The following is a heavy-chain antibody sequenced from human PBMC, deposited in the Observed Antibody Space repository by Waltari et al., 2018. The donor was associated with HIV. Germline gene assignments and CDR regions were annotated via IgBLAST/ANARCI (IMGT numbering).Heavy chain of an antibody. Sequence: DVRLVESGGEVVRPGASLRLSCVASGFTIDDYGMAWVRQRPGQGLEGVSNFDWNGGSANYVDSVKGRFTVLRDHPKASFYLQMNNLRDEDTSLYYCVRDSDGSGYDIWGRGTLVTVFS. J-gene: IGHJ1*01. CDR1: GFTIDDYG. CDR2: FDWNGGSA. D-gene: IGHD3-3*01. V-gene: IGHV3-20*04. CDR3: VRDSDGSGYDI.